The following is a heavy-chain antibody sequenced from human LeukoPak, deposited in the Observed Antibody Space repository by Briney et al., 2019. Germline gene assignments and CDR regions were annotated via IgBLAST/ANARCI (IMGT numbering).Heavy chain of an antibody. D-gene: IGHD6-19*01. J-gene: IGHJ4*02. Sequence: SETLSLTCAVSGYSISSGYYWGWIRQPPGKGLEWIGTIYHSGSTYYNPSLKSRVTISVDTSKNQFSLRLSSVTAADTAVYYYARKWLPLQFDYWGQGTLVTVSS. V-gene: IGHV4-38-2*01. CDR3: ARKWLPLQFDY. CDR1: GYSISSGYY. CDR2: IYHSGST.